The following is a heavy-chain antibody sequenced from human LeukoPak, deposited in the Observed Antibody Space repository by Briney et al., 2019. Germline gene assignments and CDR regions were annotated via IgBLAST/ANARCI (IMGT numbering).Heavy chain of an antibody. Sequence: PSETLSLTCAVYGGSFSDYYWSWIRQPPGKGLEWIGEINHSGYTNYNPSLKSRVTISVDTSKNQFSLKLSSVTAADTAVYYCARGSHNYDFWSGYYPPFDYWGQGTLVTVSS. CDR2: INHSGYT. V-gene: IGHV4-34*01. CDR1: GGSFSDYY. J-gene: IGHJ4*02. D-gene: IGHD3-3*01. CDR3: ARGSHNYDFWSGYYPPFDY.